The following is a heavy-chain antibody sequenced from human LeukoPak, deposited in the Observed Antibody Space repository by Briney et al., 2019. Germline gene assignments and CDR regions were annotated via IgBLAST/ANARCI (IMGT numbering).Heavy chain of an antibody. Sequence: SETLSLTCTVSSGSISTYYWTWIRQPPGKGLEWIGSIYYSGSTNYNPSLKSRVTISVDTSKNQFSLKLSSVTAADTALYYCARENGYRYDYWGQGTLVTVSS. V-gene: IGHV4-59*01. CDR2: IYYSGST. CDR1: SGSISTYY. J-gene: IGHJ4*02. D-gene: IGHD5-18*01. CDR3: ARENGYRYDY.